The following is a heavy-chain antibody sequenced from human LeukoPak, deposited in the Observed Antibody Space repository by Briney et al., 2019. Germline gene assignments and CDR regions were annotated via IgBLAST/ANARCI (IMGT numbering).Heavy chain of an antibody. CDR3: ARRPGGVLADTDFFES. J-gene: IGHJ4*02. D-gene: IGHD3-16*01. Sequence: GESLKISCKASGYIFTSNWIGWVRQMPGKGLEWMGIIYPRDSESRYSPSFQGHVTFTADKSTNTAYLQWTSLKASDTAIYYCARRPGGVLADTDFFESWGQGTLVTVSS. V-gene: IGHV5-51*01. CDR2: IYPRDSES. CDR1: GYIFTSNW.